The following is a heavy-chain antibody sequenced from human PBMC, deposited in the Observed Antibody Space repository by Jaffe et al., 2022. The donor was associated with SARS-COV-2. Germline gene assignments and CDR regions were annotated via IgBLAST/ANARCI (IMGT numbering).Heavy chain of an antibody. Sequence: QVQLVQSGAEVKKPGASVKVSCKASGYTFTSYGISWVRQAPGQGLEWMGWISGDNGNTNYAQKVQGRVTMTTDTSTSTVYMELRSLRSDDTAVYYCARYARTYNSSWNYHYYMDVWGKGTTVTVSS. D-gene: IGHD6-13*01. CDR3: ARYARTYNSSWNYHYYMDV. J-gene: IGHJ6*03. CDR1: GYTFTSYG. CDR2: ISGDNGNT. V-gene: IGHV1-18*01.